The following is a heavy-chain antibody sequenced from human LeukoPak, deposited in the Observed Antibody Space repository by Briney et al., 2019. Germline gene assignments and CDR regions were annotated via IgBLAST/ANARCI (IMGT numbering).Heavy chain of an antibody. CDR1: GYTVTGYY. Sequence: GASVKVSCKASGYTVTGYYMHWVRQAPGQGLECMGWINPNSGGTNYAQKFQGRVTVTRDTSISTAYMELSRLRSDDTAVYYCAREGNSGFSFGFDYWGQGTLVTVSS. V-gene: IGHV1-2*02. J-gene: IGHJ4*02. CDR2: INPNSGGT. CDR3: AREGNSGFSFGFDY. D-gene: IGHD6-19*01.